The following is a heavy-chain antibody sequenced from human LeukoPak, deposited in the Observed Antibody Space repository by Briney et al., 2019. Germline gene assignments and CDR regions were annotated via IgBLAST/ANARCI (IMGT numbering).Heavy chain of an antibody. D-gene: IGHD2-2*01. V-gene: IGHV4-38-2*02. J-gene: IGHJ4*02. Sequence: SETLSLTCTVSGYSISSGYYWGWIRQPPGKGLEWIGSIYHSGSTYYNPSLKSRVTISVDTSKNQFSLKLSSVTAADTAVYYCVGEVPAAMSSSGWYRNYWGQGTLVTVSS. CDR1: GYSISSGYY. CDR2: IYHSGST. CDR3: VGEVPAAMSSSGWYRNY.